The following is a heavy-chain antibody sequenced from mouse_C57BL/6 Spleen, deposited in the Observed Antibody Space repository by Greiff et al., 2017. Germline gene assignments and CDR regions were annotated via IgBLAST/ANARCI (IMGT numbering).Heavy chain of an antibody. CDR1: GFTFSSYG. CDR2: ISSGGSYT. Sequence: EVMLVESGGDLVKPGGSLKLSCAASGFTFSSYGMSWVRQTPDKRLEWVATISSGGSYTYYPDSVKGRFTISRDNAKNTLYLQMSSRKSEDTAMYYCARHQLGRAMDDWGQGTSVTVSS. D-gene: IGHD4-1*02. J-gene: IGHJ4*01. CDR3: ARHQLGRAMDD. V-gene: IGHV5-6*01.